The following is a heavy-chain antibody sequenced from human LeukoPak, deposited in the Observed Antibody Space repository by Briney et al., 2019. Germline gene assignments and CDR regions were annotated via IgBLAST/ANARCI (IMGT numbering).Heavy chain of an antibody. CDR2: ISASGGST. CDR3: AKEMKPWMHFDY. D-gene: IGHD5-12*01. Sequence: PGGSLRLSCAASGFTFSSYAMSWVRQAPGKGLEWVSTISASGGSTYYPDSVKGRFTISRDNSKNTLYLQMNSLRAEDTAVYYCAKEMKPWMHFDYWGQGTLVTVSS. J-gene: IGHJ4*02. CDR1: GFTFSSYA. V-gene: IGHV3-23*01.